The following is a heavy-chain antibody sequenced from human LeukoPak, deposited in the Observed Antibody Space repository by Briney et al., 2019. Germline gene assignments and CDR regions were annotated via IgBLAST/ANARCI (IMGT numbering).Heavy chain of an antibody. CDR2: IYYSGST. CDR1: GGSISSSSYY. D-gene: IGHD4-17*01. J-gene: IGHJ5*02. V-gene: IGHV4-39*01. CDR3: ASESDYSWFDP. Sequence: SETLSLTCTVPGGSISSSSYYWGWIRQPPGKGLEWIGSIYYSGSTYYNPSLKSRVTISVDTSKNQFSLKLSSVTAADTAVYYYASESDYSWFDPWGQGTLVTVSS.